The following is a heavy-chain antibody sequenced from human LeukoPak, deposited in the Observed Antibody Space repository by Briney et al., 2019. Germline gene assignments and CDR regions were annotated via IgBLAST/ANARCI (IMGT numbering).Heavy chain of an antibody. Sequence: PGGSLRLSCTASGFTFGDYAMSWVRQAPGKGLEWVGFIRSKAYGGTTEYAASVKGRFTISRDDSKSIAYLQMNSLKTEDTAVYYCTRGPIQQLFDYWGQGTLVTVSS. CDR2: IRSKAYGGTT. V-gene: IGHV3-49*04. D-gene: IGHD6-13*01. CDR1: GFTFGDYA. CDR3: TRGPIQQLFDY. J-gene: IGHJ4*02.